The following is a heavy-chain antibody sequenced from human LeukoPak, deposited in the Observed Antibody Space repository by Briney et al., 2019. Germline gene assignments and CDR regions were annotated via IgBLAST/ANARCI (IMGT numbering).Heavy chain of an antibody. CDR3: ARSSNYGDYVDWFDP. D-gene: IGHD4-17*01. J-gene: IGHJ5*02. V-gene: IGHV4-61*01. CDR1: GGSVSSGSYY. Sequence: SETLSLTCTVSGGSVSSGSYYWSWIRQPPGKALEWIGYIYYSGSTNYNPSLKSRVTISVDTSKNQFSLKLSSVTAADTAVYYCARSSNYGDYVDWFDPWGQGTLVTVSS. CDR2: IYYSGST.